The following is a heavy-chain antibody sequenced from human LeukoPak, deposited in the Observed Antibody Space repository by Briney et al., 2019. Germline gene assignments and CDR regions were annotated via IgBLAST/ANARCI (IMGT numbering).Heavy chain of an antibody. CDR1: GFTFSSYW. D-gene: IGHD2-2*01. V-gene: IGHV3-74*01. J-gene: IGHJ5*02. CDR3: ATLRLIVVVTAATVWFDP. CDR2: INSDGSST. Sequence: GGSLRLSCAASGFTFSSYWMHWVRQAPGKGLVGVSRINSDGSSTSYADSVKGRFTISRDNAKNTLYLQMNSLRAKDTTVSYCATLRLIVVVTAATVWFDPWGQGTLVTVSS.